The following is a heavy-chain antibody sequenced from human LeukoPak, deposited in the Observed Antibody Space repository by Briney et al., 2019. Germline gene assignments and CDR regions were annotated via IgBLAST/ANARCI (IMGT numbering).Heavy chain of an antibody. CDR3: ARDGSGSSPKVDY. Sequence: SETLSLTCTVSGYSISSGYFWGWMRQPPGKGLEWIGSIYQSETAHYNPSLKSRVTISVDTSKNQFSLKLRSVMAADTAVYYCARDGSGSSPKVDYWGQGTLVTVSS. J-gene: IGHJ4*02. CDR2: IYQSETA. D-gene: IGHD1-26*01. CDR1: GYSISSGYF. V-gene: IGHV4-38-2*02.